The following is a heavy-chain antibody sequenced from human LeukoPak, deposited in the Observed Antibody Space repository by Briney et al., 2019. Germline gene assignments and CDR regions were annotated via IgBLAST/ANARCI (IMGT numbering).Heavy chain of an antibody. J-gene: IGHJ4*02. CDR3: AREYSRSLAN. D-gene: IGHD2-15*01. CDR2: IHLDGSEK. V-gene: IGHV3-7*04. Sequence: GGSLRLSCEASGFTFSSYWMSRVRQAPGKGLEWVANIHLDGSEKYHVDSVRGRFTISRDNAKNSLYLQMNSLRAGDTAVYYCAREYSRSLANWGQGTLVTVSS. CDR1: GFTFSSYW.